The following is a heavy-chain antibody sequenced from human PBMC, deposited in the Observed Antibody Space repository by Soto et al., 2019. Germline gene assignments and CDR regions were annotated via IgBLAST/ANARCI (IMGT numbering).Heavy chain of an antibody. J-gene: IGHJ4*02. CDR1: GGSISSGGYY. V-gene: IGHV4-31*03. CDR3: ARDRVWEYGDYVSN. CDR2: IYYSGST. D-gene: IGHD4-17*01. Sequence: QVQLQESGPGLVKPSQTLSLTCTVSGGSISSGGYYWSWIRQHPGKGLEWIGYIYYSGSTYYNPSLKSRGTISVDTSKNQFSLKLSSGTAADTAVYYCARDRVWEYGDYVSNWGQGTLVTVSS.